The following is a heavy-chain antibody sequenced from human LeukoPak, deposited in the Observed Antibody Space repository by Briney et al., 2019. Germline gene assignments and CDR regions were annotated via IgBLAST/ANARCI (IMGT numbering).Heavy chain of an antibody. J-gene: IGHJ3*01. Sequence: PGGSLRLSCTASGFTVSSVYMNWVRQAPGKGLEWVSVLYSGGSTYYADSVKGRFTISRDKSKNTLYLQMNSLRAEDTAVYYCAKDRSAGAFDFWGQGTMVTLSS. D-gene: IGHD2-15*01. CDR1: GFTVSSVY. CDR3: AKDRSAGAFDF. V-gene: IGHV3-53*01. CDR2: LYSGGST.